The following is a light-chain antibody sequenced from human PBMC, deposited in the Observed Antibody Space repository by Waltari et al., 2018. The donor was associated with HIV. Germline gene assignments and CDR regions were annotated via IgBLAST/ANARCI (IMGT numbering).Light chain of an antibody. Sequence: SSELTQDPSVSVALGQTGRIQCQGESLRSYYVSWYQQKPGQAPVLLIYDKNKRPSGIPDRFSGSTSRNTATLTITGAQSEDEADYFCSCRDTDSIPQILFGGGTKVTVL. J-gene: IGLJ2*01. CDR1: SLRSYY. CDR2: DKN. V-gene: IGLV3-19*01. CDR3: SCRDTDSIPQIL.